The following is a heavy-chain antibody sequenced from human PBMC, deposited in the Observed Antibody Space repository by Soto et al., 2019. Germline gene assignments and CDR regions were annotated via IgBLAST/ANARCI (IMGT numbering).Heavy chain of an antibody. D-gene: IGHD3-22*01. CDR1: GFTFSSYW. CDR3: AKESGGYYDSSGYYYDY. J-gene: IGHJ4*02. V-gene: IGHV3-23*04. CDR2: ISGSGGST. Sequence: EVQLVESGGGLVQPGGSLRLSCAASGFTFSSYWMSWVRQAPGKGLEWVSAISGSGGSTYYADSVKGRFTISRDNSKNTLYLQMNSLRAEDTAVYYCAKESGGYYDSSGYYYDYWGQGTLVTVSS.